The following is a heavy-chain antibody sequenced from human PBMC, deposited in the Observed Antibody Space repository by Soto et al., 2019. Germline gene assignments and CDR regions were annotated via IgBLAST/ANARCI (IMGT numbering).Heavy chain of an antibody. J-gene: IGHJ5*02. Sequence: SETLSLTCGVSGGTVASSHWWSWVRQSPGRGLEWIGNVYHTGDTNFNPSLQSRVTFSVDKSNNQFSLRLTSVTAADTAVYFCAREIVTAGENNDFDPWGPGTLVTVSS. D-gene: IGHD2-21*02. CDR1: GGTVASSHW. V-gene: IGHV4-4*02. CDR3: AREIVTAGENNDFDP. CDR2: VYHTGDT.